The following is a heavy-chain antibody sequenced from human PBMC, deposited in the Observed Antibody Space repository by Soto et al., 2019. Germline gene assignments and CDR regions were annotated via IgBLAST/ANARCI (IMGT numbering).Heavy chain of an antibody. CDR1: GFTFSSYA. V-gene: IGHV3-23*01. Sequence: GGSLRLSCAASGFTFSSYAMSWVRQAPGKGLEWVSAISGSGGSTYYADSVKGRFTISRDNSKNTLYLQMNSLRAEDTAVYYCAKAFSGDCSGGSCYSQGVYWGQGTLVTVSS. CDR2: ISGSGGST. J-gene: IGHJ4*02. CDR3: AKAFSGDCSGGSCYSQGVY. D-gene: IGHD2-15*01.